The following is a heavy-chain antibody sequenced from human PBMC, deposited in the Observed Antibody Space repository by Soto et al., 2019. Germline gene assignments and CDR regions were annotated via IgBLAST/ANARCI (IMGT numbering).Heavy chain of an antibody. Sequence: ISRKCPGYHYPNHWIGWVRDLPGKGLEWMGIIVPGDSNTSYSPSFQGQVTVSPDTTTGAVYMQWLGLKLSDSAMYYCAVLAGGGRYGDVLFDYWGQGTPVTVSS. V-gene: IGHV5-51*01. CDR3: AVLAGGGRYGDVLFDY. J-gene: IGHJ4*02. D-gene: IGHD3-10*01. CDR2: IVPGDSNT. CDR1: GYHYPNHW.